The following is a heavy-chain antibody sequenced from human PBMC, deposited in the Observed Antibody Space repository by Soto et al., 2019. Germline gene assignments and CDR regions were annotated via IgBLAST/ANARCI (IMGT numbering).Heavy chain of an antibody. CDR2: IYYSGST. CDR1: GGSISSGGYY. V-gene: IGHV4-31*03. D-gene: IGHD6-13*01. CDR3: ARMEIAAAGTLDY. Sequence: TLSLTCTVSGGSISSGGYYWSWIRQHPGKGLEWIGYIYYSGSTYYNPYLKSRVTISVDTSKNQFSLELSSVTAADTAVYYCARMEIAAAGTLDYWGQGTVVTVSS. J-gene: IGHJ4*02.